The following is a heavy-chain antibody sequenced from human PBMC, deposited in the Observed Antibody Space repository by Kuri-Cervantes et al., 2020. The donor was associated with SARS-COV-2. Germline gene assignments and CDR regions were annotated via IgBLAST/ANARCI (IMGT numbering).Heavy chain of an antibody. CDR3: ARVGVDYMDV. J-gene: IGHJ6*03. CDR1: GGSISSYY. Sequence: GSLRLSCTVSGGSISSYYWSWIRQPPGKGLEWIGYIYYSGSTNYNPSPKSRVTISVDTSKNQFSLKLSSVTAADTAVYYCARVGVDYMDVWGQGTMVTVSS. V-gene: IGHV4-59*12. D-gene: IGHD3-3*01. CDR2: IYYSGST.